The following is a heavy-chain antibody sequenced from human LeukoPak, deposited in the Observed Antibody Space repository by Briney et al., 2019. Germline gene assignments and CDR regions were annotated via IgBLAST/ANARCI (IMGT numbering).Heavy chain of an antibody. V-gene: IGHV3-23*01. CDR2: ISPSSGT. Sequence: GGSLRLSCAASGFTFSSYAMSWVRQAPGKGLEWVSAISPSSGTFYADSVKGRFTISRDNSKSTLYLQMNSLRAEDTAVYYCARPQSSSGYYWPFDDWGQGTLVTVSS. D-gene: IGHD3-22*01. CDR1: GFTFSSYA. CDR3: ARPQSSSGYYWPFDD. J-gene: IGHJ4*02.